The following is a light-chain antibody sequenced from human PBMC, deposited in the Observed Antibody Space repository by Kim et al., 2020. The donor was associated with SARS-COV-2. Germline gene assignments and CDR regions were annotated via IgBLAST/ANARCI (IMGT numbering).Light chain of an antibody. Sequence: GTPGQRVTFSCSGSSSNIGSDYVYWYQQLPGTAPKLLIYRNNQRPSGVPDRFSGSKSGTSASLAISGLRSEDEADYYCASWDDSLVFGGGTKVTVL. V-gene: IGLV1-47*01. CDR2: RNN. CDR1: SSNIGSDY. J-gene: IGLJ2*01. CDR3: ASWDDSLV.